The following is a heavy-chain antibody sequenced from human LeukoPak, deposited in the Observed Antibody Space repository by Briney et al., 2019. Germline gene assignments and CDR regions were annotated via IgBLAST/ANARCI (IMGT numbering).Heavy chain of an antibody. J-gene: IGHJ4*02. Sequence: GGSLRLSCAASGFTVSSNYMSWVRQAPGKGLEWVSSVYNDGSTNYADSVKGRVTISRDNSKNTLYLQMNSLRAEDTAVYYCAKDSYDSSGSRYDYWGQGTLVTVSS. CDR3: AKDSYDSSGSRYDY. CDR1: GFTVSSNY. D-gene: IGHD3-22*01. V-gene: IGHV3-53*01. CDR2: VYNDGST.